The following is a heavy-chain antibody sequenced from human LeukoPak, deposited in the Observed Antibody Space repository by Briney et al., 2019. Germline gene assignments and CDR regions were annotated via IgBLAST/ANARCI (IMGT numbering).Heavy chain of an antibody. J-gene: IGHJ3*02. D-gene: IGHD3-9*01. V-gene: IGHV4-34*01. CDR3: ASSLAILTGTTRYDAFDI. CDR2: INHSGST. CDR1: GGSFSGYY. Sequence: PLETLSLTCAVYGGSFSGYYWSWIRQPPGKGLEWIGEINHSGSTNYNPSLKSRVTISVDTSKNQFSLKLSSVTAADTAVYYCASSLAILTGTTRYDAFDIWGQGTMVTVSS.